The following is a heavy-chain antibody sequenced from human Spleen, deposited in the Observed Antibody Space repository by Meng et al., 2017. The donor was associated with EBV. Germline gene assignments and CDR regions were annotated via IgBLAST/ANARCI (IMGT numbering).Heavy chain of an antibody. CDR3: ARGQGIPWPF. J-gene: IGHJ4*02. V-gene: IGHV1-18*01. CDR2: ISPNSGNT. CDR1: GYSVTGHD. Sequence: GVEVRTPGGLVKVCCKAFGYSVTGHDISLGSQAPGQGLEWMGSISPNSGNTNYAKRLQGRVPMTMARSPSTDYVALRSLTSDATAVYYCARGQGIPWPFWGQGTLVTVSS. D-gene: IGHD2-21*01.